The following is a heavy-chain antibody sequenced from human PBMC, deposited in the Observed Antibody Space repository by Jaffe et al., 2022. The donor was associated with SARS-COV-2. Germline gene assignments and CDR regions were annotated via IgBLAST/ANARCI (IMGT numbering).Heavy chain of an antibody. CDR3: ARLDYSGYTLGPYYYYIDV. CDR2: INHSGNT. CDR1: GGSFSGNY. J-gene: IGHJ6*03. Sequence: QVQLQQWGAGLLKPSETLSLTCAVYGGSFSGNYWSWIRQPPGKGLEWIGEINHSGNTNYNPSLKSRVTISVDTSKNQFSLKLSSVTAADTAVYYCARLDYSGYTLGPYYYYIDVWGKGTTVTVSS. D-gene: IGHD5-12*01. V-gene: IGHV4-34*01.